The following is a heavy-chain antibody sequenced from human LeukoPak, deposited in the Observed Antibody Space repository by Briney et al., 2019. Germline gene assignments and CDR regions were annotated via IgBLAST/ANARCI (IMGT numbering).Heavy chain of an antibody. D-gene: IGHD1-26*01. J-gene: IGHJ4*02. CDR3: ARDQVAGATSFDY. CDR1: GSSISSSSYY. CDR2: IYYSGST. V-gene: IGHV4-39*07. Sequence: SETLSLTCTVSGSSISSSSYYWGWIRQPPGKGLEWIGSIYYSGSTYYNPSLKSRVTISVDTSKNQFSLKLSSVTAADTAVYYCARDQVAGATSFDYWGQGTLVTVSS.